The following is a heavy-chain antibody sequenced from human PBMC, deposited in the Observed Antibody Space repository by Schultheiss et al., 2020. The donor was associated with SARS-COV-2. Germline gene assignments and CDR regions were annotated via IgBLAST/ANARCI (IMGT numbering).Heavy chain of an antibody. J-gene: IGHJ3*02. Sequence: GGSLRLSCAASGFTFSSYAMHWVRQAPGKGLEWVAVISYDGSNKYYADSVKGRFTISRDNAKNSLYLQMNSLRAEDTAVYYCARDRIGRYSSSSDAFDIWGQGTMVTVSS. V-gene: IGHV3-30*04. CDR2: ISYDGSNK. D-gene: IGHD6-6*01. CDR3: ARDRIGRYSSSSDAFDI. CDR1: GFTFSSYA.